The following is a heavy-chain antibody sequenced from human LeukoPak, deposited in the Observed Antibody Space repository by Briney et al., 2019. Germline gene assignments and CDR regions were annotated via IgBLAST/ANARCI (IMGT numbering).Heavy chain of an antibody. CDR1: GFTVSSNY. V-gene: IGHV3-53*01. J-gene: IGHJ6*02. CDR3: ARSLAYCGGDCPDYYYYGMDV. D-gene: IGHD2-21*02. Sequence: PGGSLRLSCAASGFTVSSNYMSWVRQAPGKGLEWVSVIYSGGSTYYADSVKGRFTISRDNSKNTLYLQMNSLRAEDTAVYYCARSLAYCGGDCPDYYYYGMDVWGQGTTVTVSS. CDR2: IYSGGST.